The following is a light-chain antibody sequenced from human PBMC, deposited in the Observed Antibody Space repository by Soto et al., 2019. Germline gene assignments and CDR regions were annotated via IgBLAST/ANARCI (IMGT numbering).Light chain of an antibody. CDR3: QQYYSYPRT. CDR1: QGISSY. Sequence: AIRMTQYPSSFSASTGDRVTITCRAGQGISSYLAWYQQKPGKAPKLLIYAASTLQSGVPSRFSGSGSGTDFTLTISCLQSEDFATYYCQQYYSYPRTFGQGTKV. J-gene: IGKJ1*01. CDR2: AAS. V-gene: IGKV1-8*01.